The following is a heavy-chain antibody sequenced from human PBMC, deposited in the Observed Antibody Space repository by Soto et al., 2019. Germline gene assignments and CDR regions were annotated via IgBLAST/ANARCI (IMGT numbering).Heavy chain of an antibody. V-gene: IGHV3-23*01. J-gene: IGHJ4*01. CDR1: GFTFSSYA. CDR2: ISGSGGST. D-gene: IGHD6-13*01. Sequence: GGSLRLSCAASGFTFSSYAMSWVRQAPGKGLEWVSAISGSGGSTYYADSVKGRFTISRDNSKNTLYLQRNSLRAEATAVYYCAKDLAAPIIYEENWEQETLVKASS. CDR3: AKDLAAPIIYEEN.